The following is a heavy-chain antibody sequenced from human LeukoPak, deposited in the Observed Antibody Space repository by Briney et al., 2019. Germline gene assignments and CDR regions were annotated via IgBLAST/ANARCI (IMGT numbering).Heavy chain of an antibody. D-gene: IGHD3-22*01. CDR3: ARPYYYDSRIDP. Sequence: SETLSLTCTVSGGSISSGDYYWSWLRQPPGKGLVWIAYMYYSGSTYYNPSLKSRVTMSADTSKNQLSLKLSSVTAADTAVYYCARPYYYDSRIDPWGQGILVTVSS. J-gene: IGHJ5*02. CDR2: MYYSGST. CDR1: GGSISSGDYY. V-gene: IGHV4-30-4*01.